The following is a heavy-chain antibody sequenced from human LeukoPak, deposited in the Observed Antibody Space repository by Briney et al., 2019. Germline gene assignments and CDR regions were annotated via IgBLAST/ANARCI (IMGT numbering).Heavy chain of an antibody. J-gene: IGHJ6*02. CDR2: ISYDGSNK. CDR1: GFTFSSYG. V-gene: IGHV3-30*03. CDR3: AGSWEVTGMDV. D-gene: IGHD2-15*01. Sequence: GGSLRLSCAASGFTFSSYGMHWVRQAPGKGLEWVAVISYDGSNKYYADSVKGRFTISRDNSKNTLYLQMNSLRAEDTAVYYCAGSWEVTGMDVWGQGTTVTVSS.